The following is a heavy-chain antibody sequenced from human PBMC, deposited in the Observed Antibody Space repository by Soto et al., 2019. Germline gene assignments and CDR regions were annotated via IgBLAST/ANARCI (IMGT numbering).Heavy chain of an antibody. J-gene: IGHJ4*02. D-gene: IGHD3-22*01. Sequence: RSLRRSCAASGFTFSSHWMHWVRQAPGKGLVWVSRINSDGSSTSYVDSVKGRFTISRDNAKNTLYLQMNSLGAEDTAVYYCAKKYYYDSSGQNYFDYWGQGTLVTVSS. CDR2: INSDGSST. CDR1: GFTFSSHW. V-gene: IGHV3-74*01. CDR3: AKKYYYDSSGQNYFDY.